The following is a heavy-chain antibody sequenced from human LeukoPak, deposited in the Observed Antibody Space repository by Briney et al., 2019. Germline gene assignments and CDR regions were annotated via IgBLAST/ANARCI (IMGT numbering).Heavy chain of an antibody. V-gene: IGHV3-33*01. CDR1: GFTFSTYG. D-gene: IGHD3-22*01. CDR2: IWKDGSEK. CDR3: ALDWSRGKSGYIDD. Sequence: GGSVTLFCAPSGFTFSTYGMQWVRQAPGEGLEWVAVIWKDGSEKYHADSVKGRFTISRDHSTNTLYLQIDTLRAEGTAVYYGALDWSRGKSGYIDDWGQGTLVTVSS. J-gene: IGHJ4*02.